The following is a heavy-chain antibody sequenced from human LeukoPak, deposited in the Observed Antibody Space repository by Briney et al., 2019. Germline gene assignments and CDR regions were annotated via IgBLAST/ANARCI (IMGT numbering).Heavy chain of an antibody. CDR2: IYYSGST. CDR1: GGSISNYY. D-gene: IGHD3-22*01. V-gene: IGHV4-59*01. Sequence: SETLSLTCTVSGGSISNYYWSWFRQPAGKGLEWFGYIYYSGSTNYNPSLKSRVTISVDTSKNQFSLKLSSVTAADTAVYYCARLQYYYDSSGYYYYFDYWGQGTLVTVSS. J-gene: IGHJ4*02. CDR3: ARLQYYYDSSGYYYYFDY.